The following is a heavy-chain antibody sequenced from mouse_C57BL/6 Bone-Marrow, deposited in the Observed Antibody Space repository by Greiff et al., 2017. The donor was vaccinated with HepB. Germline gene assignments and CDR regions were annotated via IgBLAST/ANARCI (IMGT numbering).Heavy chain of an antibody. Sequence: VQRVESGPGLVQPSQSLFITCTVSGFSLTSYGVHWVRQSPGKGLEWLGVIWRGGSTDYNAAFMSRLSITKDNSKSQVFFKMNSLQADDTAIYYCATKYYGSSRDSWGQGTTLTVSS. CDR1: GFSLTSYG. CDR3: ATKYYGSSRDS. CDR2: IWRGGST. V-gene: IGHV2-5*01. J-gene: IGHJ2*01. D-gene: IGHD1-1*01.